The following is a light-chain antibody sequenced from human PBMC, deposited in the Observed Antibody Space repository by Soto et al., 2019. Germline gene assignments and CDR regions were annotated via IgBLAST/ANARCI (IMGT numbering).Light chain of an antibody. CDR2: AAS. J-gene: IGKJ1*01. V-gene: IGKV1-39*01. Sequence: DIQITQSPSSLSASVGDRVSIACRASQGITNYLNWYQQKLGQAPRLLISAASTLESGVPSRFSGSGSETDFTLTITSLQPEDFATYYCQQGHPFPWTFGQATKVDI. CDR1: QGITNY. CDR3: QQGHPFPWT.